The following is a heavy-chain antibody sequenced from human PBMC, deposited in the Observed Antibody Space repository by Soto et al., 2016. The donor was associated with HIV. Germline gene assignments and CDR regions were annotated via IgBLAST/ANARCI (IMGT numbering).Heavy chain of an antibody. CDR1: GFTFSGYY. V-gene: IGHV3-48*04. D-gene: IGHD3-22*01. CDR3: AREFDSSGFDY. CDR2: ISSSGAIM. J-gene: IGHJ4*02. Sequence: HLVESGGGLVQPGGSLRLSCAASGFTFSGYYMNWVRQAPGKGLEWVSYISSSGAIMQYADSVKGRFTISRDNAENSLYLQMSSLRADDTAVYYCAREFDSSGFDYWGQGALVTVSS.